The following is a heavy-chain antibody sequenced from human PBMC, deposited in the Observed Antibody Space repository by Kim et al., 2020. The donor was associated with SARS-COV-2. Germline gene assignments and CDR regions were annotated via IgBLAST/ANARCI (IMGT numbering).Heavy chain of an antibody. CDR2: ISSSSSYI. V-gene: IGHV3-21*01. Sequence: GGSLRLSCAASGFTFSSYSMNWVRQAPGKGLEWVSSISSSSSYIYYADSVKGRFTISRDNAKNSLYLQMNSLRAEDTAVYYCARLYRRHFDAFDIWGQGTMVTVSS. J-gene: IGHJ3*02. CDR1: GFTFSSYS. CDR3: ARLYRRHFDAFDI.